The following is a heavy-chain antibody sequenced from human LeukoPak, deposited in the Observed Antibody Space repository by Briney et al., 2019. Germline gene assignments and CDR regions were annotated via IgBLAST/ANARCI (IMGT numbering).Heavy chain of an antibody. D-gene: IGHD1-26*01. V-gene: IGHV3-74*01. CDR1: GYTFSNYW. CDR3: ARVSSGSYFGYYYYYMDV. CDR2: INSDGSST. J-gene: IGHJ6*03. Sequence: GGALRLSCAASGYTFSNYWTHWGREAPGRGLVWVSRINSDGSSTSYADSVKGRFTISRDNAKNTLYLQMNSLRAEDTAVYYCARVSSGSYFGYYYYYMDVWGKGTTVTVSS.